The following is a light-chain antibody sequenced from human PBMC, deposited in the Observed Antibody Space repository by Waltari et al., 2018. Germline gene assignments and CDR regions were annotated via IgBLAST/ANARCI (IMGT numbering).Light chain of an antibody. CDR1: QSVASNY. V-gene: IGKV3-20*01. CDR2: DAS. J-gene: IGKJ1*01. Sequence: EIVLTQSPGPLSLSPGERATLSCRASQSVASNYLVWYQQKPGQSPRFLIYDASSRATGIPDRFSGSGSGTDFTLTISRLEPEDFAVYYCQQYGASPWTFGQGTKVEVK. CDR3: QQYGASPWT.